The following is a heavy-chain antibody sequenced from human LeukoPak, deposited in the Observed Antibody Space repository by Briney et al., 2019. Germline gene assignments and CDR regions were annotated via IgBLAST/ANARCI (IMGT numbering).Heavy chain of an antibody. V-gene: IGHV4-30-4*07. J-gene: IGHJ4*02. D-gene: IGHD3-22*01. CDR1: GGSISSGGYS. CDR2: IYYSGST. Sequence: SETLSLTCAVSGGSISSGGYSWSWIRQPPGKGLEWIGYIYYSGSTYYNPSLKSRVTISVDTSKNQFSLKLSSVTAADTAVYYCARGYDSSGYYVDYWGQGTLVTVSS. CDR3: ARGYDSSGYYVDY.